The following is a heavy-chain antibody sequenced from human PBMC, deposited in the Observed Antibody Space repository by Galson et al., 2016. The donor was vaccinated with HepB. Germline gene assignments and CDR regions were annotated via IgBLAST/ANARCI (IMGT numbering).Heavy chain of an antibody. CDR2: ISSSGNTI. CDR3: ARDPARLDY. CDR1: GFTFSDFY. Sequence: SLRLSCAASGFTFSDFYMSWIRQAPGKGLEWVSYISSSGNTIYYAHSVKGRFTISRDNAKNSLYLEMNSLRADDTAVYYCARDPARLDYWGQGTLVTVSS. D-gene: IGHD6-6*01. J-gene: IGHJ4*02. V-gene: IGHV3-11*01.